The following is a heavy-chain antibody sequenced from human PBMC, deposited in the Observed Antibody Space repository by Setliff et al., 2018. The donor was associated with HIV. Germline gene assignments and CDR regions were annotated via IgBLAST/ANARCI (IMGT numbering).Heavy chain of an antibody. Sequence: GASVKVSCKASGYTFTKFDINWVRQATGQGLEWMGWMNPNSGNTGFAQKFQGRVTMTGDTSVSTAYLELSNLRSEDTAVYYCAAASNRRVRGVNLHYYYYMDVWGKGTTVT. J-gene: IGHJ6*03. CDR2: MNPNSGNT. V-gene: IGHV1-8*01. CDR1: GYTFTKFD. CDR3: AAASNRRVRGVNLHYYYYMDV. D-gene: IGHD3-10*01.